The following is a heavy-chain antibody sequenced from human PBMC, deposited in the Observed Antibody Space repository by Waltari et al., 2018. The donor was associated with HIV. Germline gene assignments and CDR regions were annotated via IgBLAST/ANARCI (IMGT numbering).Heavy chain of an antibody. Sequence: EVHLVESGGGLVQPGGSLRLSCAASGFTFSSYSMNWVRQAPGKGLEWLSYINSRSNIIYYADSVKGRFTISRDNAKNSVYLQMNSLGAEDTAVYYCAREMATVYFDSWGPGILVTVSS. J-gene: IGHJ4*02. CDR2: INSRSNII. D-gene: IGHD4-4*01. CDR3: AREMATVYFDS. V-gene: IGHV3-48*01. CDR1: GFTFSSYS.